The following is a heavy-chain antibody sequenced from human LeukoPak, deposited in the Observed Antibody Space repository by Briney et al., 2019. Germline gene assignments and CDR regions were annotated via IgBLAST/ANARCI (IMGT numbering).Heavy chain of an antibody. J-gene: IGHJ4*02. CDR3: ARRSDSGSDDGEDYFDY. Sequence: SETLSLTCTVSGGSINSGTFYWGWIRQPPGKGLEWIGSMHYDGSSYYNPSLKSRVTTSVDTSKNQFSLKLTSVTAADTAVYFCARRSDSGSDDGEDYFDYWGQGTLVTVSS. V-gene: IGHV4-39*01. CDR1: GGSINSGTFY. D-gene: IGHD1-26*01. CDR2: MHYDGSS.